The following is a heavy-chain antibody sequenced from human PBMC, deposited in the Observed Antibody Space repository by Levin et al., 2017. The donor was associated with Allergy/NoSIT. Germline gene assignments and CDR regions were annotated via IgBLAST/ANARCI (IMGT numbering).Heavy chain of an antibody. CDR3: AKDISYYDFWSGYYHYWYFDL. Sequence: GESLKISCAASGFTFSSYAMSWVRQAPGKGLEWVSAISGSGGSTYYADSVKGRFTISRDNSKNTLYLQMNSLRAEDTAVYYCAKDISYYDFWSGYYHYWYFDLWGRGTLVTVSS. V-gene: IGHV3-23*01. CDR1: GFTFSSYA. D-gene: IGHD3-3*01. CDR2: ISGSGGST. J-gene: IGHJ2*01.